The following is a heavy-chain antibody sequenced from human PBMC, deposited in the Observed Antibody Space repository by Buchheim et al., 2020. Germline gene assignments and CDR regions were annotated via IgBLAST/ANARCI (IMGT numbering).Heavy chain of an antibody. CDR1: GGSISSGGYY. CDR2: IYYSGST. J-gene: IGHJ5*02. V-gene: IGHV4-31*03. Sequence: QVQLQESGPGLVKPSQTLSLTCTVSGGSISSGGYYWSWIRQHPGKGLEWIGYIYYSGSTYYNPSLTSRVTISVDTSNNQFSLKLSSVTAADTAVYYCARDGYGYYYDSTVSNWFDPWGQGTL. D-gene: IGHD3-22*01. CDR3: ARDGYGYYYDSTVSNWFDP.